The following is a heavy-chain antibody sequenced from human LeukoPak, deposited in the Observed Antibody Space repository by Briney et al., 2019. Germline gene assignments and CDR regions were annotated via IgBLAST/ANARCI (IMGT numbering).Heavy chain of an antibody. Sequence: SETLSLICAVYGGSFSGYYWSWIRQPPGKGLEWIGEINHSGSTNYNPSLKSRVTISVDTSKNQFSLKLSSVTAADTAVYYCARGRGQWLESGPDYWGQGTLVTVSS. V-gene: IGHV4-34*01. J-gene: IGHJ4*02. CDR1: GGSFSGYY. CDR3: ARGRGQWLESGPDY. CDR2: INHSGST. D-gene: IGHD6-19*01.